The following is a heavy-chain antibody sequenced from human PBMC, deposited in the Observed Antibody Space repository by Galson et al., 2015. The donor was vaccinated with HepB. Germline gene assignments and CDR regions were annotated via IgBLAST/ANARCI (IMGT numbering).Heavy chain of an antibody. J-gene: IGHJ6*03. V-gene: IGHV1-8*01. CDR3: ARGSSELAAAGYYYYMDV. D-gene: IGHD6-13*01. CDR2: MNPNSGNT. CDR1: GYTFTSYD. Sequence: SVKVSCKASGYTFTSYDINWVRQATGQGLEWMGWMNPNSGNTGYAQKFQGRVTMTRNTSISTAYMELSSLRSEDTAVYYCARGSSELAAAGYYYYMDVWGKGTTVTVSS.